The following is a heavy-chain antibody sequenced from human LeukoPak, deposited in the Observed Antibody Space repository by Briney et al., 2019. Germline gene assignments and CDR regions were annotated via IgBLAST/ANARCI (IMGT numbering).Heavy chain of an antibody. J-gene: IGHJ2*01. CDR3: VGSDTIGYTPREWDYWFFDL. V-gene: IGHV3-64*01. D-gene: IGHD3-16*02. Sequence: GGSLRLSCAASGFTLSSYSMHWVRQAPGKGLEFVSAISRNGRNTYYANSVKGRFTISRDISKNTLYLQMGSLRAEDTAVYYCVGSDTIGYTPREWDYWFFDLWGRGTLVTVSS. CDR1: GFTLSSYS. CDR2: ISRNGRNT.